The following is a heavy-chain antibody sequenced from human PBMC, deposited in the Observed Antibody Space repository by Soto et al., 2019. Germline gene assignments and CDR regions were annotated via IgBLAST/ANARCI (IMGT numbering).Heavy chain of an antibody. Sequence: GGSLRLSCATSGFTFSNNWMHWVRQAPGKGLVWVSRINSEGSSTSYADSVKGRFTISRDNAKNTLYLQMNSLRAEDTAVYYCVRAIINYYSYMDVWGKGTTVTVSS. J-gene: IGHJ6*03. CDR3: VRAIINYYSYMDV. CDR1: GFTFSNNW. V-gene: IGHV3-74*01. CDR2: INSEGSST.